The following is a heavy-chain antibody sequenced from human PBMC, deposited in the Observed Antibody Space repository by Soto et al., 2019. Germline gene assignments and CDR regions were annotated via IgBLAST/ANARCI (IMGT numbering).Heavy chain of an antibody. D-gene: IGHD3-10*01. CDR1: GYTFTSYG. CDR2: INAYNGNT. V-gene: IGHV1-18*01. CDR3: ARTQRITMVRGAQVPFDI. J-gene: IGHJ3*02. Sequence: GASVKVSCKASGYTFTSYGISWVRQAPGQGLKWMGWINAYNGNTNYAQKLQGRVTMTTDTSTSTAYMELRSLRSDDTAVYYCARTQRITMVRGAQVPFDIWGQGTMATVS.